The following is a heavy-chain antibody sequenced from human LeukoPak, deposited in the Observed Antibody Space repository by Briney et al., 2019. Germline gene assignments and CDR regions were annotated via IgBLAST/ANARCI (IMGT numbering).Heavy chain of an antibody. D-gene: IGHD4-17*01. Sequence: GESLKISCYASGYSFTNYWVAWVRQMPGKGLEWMGITYPSDSDTRYSPSFQGQVTISADKSISTAYLQWSSLKASDTAIYYCAKGQGYGDHYPIDYWGQGTLVTVSS. CDR1: GYSFTNYW. CDR2: TYPSDSDT. J-gene: IGHJ4*02. CDR3: AKGQGYGDHYPIDY. V-gene: IGHV5-51*01.